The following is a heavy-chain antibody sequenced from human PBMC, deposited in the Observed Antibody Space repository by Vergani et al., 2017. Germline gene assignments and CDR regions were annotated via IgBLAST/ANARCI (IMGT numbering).Heavy chain of an antibody. J-gene: IGHJ4*02. Sequence: QVQLVQSGAEVKKPGSSVKVSCKASGGTFSSYAISWVRQAPGQGLEWMGGIIPIFGTANYAQKFQGRVTITADESTSTAYMELSSLRSEDTAVYYCARARARYYYDSSGYDLDYWGQGTLVTVSS. CDR1: GGTFSSYA. CDR3: ARARARYYYDSSGYDLDY. V-gene: IGHV1-69*01. CDR2: IIPIFGTA. D-gene: IGHD3-22*01.